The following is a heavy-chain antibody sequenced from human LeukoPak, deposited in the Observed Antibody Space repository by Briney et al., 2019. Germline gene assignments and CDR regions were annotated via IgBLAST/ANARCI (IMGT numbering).Heavy chain of an antibody. CDR3: ASSWFLVGGKGAFDI. CDR2: ISYDGSNK. CDR1: GFTFSSYG. D-gene: IGHD2-8*02. Sequence: GGSLRLSCAASGFTFSSYGMHWVRQAPGKGLEWVAVISYDGSNKYYADSVKGRFTISRDNSKNTLYLQMNSLRAEDTAVYYCASSWFLVGGKGAFDIWGQGTMVTVSS. J-gene: IGHJ3*02. V-gene: IGHV3-30*03.